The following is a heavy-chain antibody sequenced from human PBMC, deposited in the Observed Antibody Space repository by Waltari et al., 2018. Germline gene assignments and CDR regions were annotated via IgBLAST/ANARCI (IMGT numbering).Heavy chain of an antibody. CDR2: ISYDGSKK. CDR1: GITFSTSG. D-gene: IGHD2-15*01. Sequence: QVQLVESGGGGVQPGRSLRLSCAASGITFSTSGMHWVRQAPGKGLEWVALISYDGSKKYYADSVKGRFTISRDNSKNTLYLQMNSLRAEDTAVYYCAKVGEGWPPQENYFFDYWGQGTLVTVSS. V-gene: IGHV3-30*18. CDR3: AKVGEGWPPQENYFFDY. J-gene: IGHJ4*02.